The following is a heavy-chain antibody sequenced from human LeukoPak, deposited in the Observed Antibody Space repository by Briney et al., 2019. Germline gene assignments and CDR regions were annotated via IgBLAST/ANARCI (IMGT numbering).Heavy chain of an antibody. CDR1: GGSFSGYY. V-gene: IGHV4-34*01. J-gene: IGHJ3*02. CDR2: INHSGST. CDR3: ARVPNYDFWSGYYMSDAFDI. Sequence: SETLSLTCAVYGGSFSGYYWSWIRQPPGKGLEWIGEINHSGSTNYNPSLKSRVTISVDTSKNQFSLKLSSVTAADTAVYYCARVPNYDFWSGYYMSDAFDIWGQGTMVTVSS. D-gene: IGHD3-3*01.